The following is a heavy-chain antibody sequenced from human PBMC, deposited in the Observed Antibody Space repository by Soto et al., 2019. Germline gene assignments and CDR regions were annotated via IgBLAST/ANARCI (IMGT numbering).Heavy chain of an antibody. D-gene: IGHD1-26*01. Sequence: QVQLKESGPGLVKPSDTLSLTCAVSGSSIRSSNWWGWIRQHPGKGLEWIGYIYYSGTTYYNPSLKSRITMSVDTSKNQCSLKLTSVTAVDTAVYYCARREIQGPIDYCGQGTLVTVSS. CDR1: GSSIRSSNW. J-gene: IGHJ4*02. V-gene: IGHV4-28*01. CDR2: IYYSGTT. CDR3: ARREIQGPIDY.